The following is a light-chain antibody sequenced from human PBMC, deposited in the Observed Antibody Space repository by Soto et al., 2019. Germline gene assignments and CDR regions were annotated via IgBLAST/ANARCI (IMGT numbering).Light chain of an antibody. J-gene: IGKJ5*01. CDR2: GIS. CDR1: QRVGSNY. Sequence: ELVLTQSPGTLSVSPGERATLSCRASQRVGSNYLAWYQQKPGQAPRLLIYGISTRATGTPDRFSGSGSGTDFTLTISSLQSEDFGVYYCQQHSSWPITFDQGTRLEIK. V-gene: IGKV3-20*01. CDR3: QQHSSWPIT.